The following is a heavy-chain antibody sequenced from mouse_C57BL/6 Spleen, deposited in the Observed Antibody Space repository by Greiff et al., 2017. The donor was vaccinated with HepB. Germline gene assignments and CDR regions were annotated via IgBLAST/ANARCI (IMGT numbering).Heavy chain of an antibody. CDR2: IDPSDSET. CDR1: GYTFTSYW. V-gene: IGHV1-52*01. Sequence: QVQLKQPGAELVRPGSSVKLSCKASGYTFTSYWMHWVKQRPIQGLEWIGNIDPSDSETHYNQKFKDKATLTVDKSSSTAYMQLSSLTSEDSAVYYCARGGPNWDVGYWGQGTTLTVSS. J-gene: IGHJ2*01. CDR3: ARGGPNWDVGY. D-gene: IGHD4-1*01.